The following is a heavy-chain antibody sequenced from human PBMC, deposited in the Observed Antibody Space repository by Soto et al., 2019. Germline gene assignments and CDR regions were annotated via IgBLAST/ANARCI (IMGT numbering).Heavy chain of an antibody. V-gene: IGHV1-69*13. CDR3: AREGSGYNL. D-gene: IGHD5-12*01. Sequence: SVKVSCKASGGSFSSFGISWVRQAPGQGLEWMGGIIPVFGRPNYAQRFRDRLTITADESTNTVYLELIDLRSEDTAVYYCAREGSGYNLWGQGTQVTVSS. CDR1: GGSFSSFG. CDR2: IIPVFGRP. J-gene: IGHJ1*01.